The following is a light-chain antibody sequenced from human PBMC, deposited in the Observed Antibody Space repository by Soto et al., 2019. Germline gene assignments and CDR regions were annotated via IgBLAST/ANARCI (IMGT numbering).Light chain of an antibody. CDR1: QSVSSN. V-gene: IGKV3-15*01. CDR2: GAS. J-gene: IGKJ2*01. Sequence: EIVMTQSPATLSVSPGERATLSCRASQSVSSNLAWYQQKPGQAPRLLIYGASTRATGIPARFSGSESGTEFTLNIRSLQSEDFAVYDCQQYNNWHPNMFGQGTKLEIK. CDR3: QQYNNWHPNM.